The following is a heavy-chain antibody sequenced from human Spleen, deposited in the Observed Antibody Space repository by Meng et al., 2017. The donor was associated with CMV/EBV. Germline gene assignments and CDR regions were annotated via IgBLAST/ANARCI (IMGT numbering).Heavy chain of an antibody. J-gene: IGHJ6*02. V-gene: IGHV4-34*01. D-gene: IGHD3-3*01. Sequence: SETLSLTCAVYGGSFSGYYWSWIRQPPGKGLEWIGEINHSGSTNYNPSLKSRVTISVDTSKNQFSLKLSPVTAADTAVYYCASGNFWSGYYTGTQLEGMDVWGQGTTVTVSS. CDR2: INHSGST. CDR1: GGSFSGYY. CDR3: ASGNFWSGYYTGTQLEGMDV.